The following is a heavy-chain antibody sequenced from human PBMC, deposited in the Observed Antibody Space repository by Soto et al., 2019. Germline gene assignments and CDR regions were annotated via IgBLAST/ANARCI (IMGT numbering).Heavy chain of an antibody. CDR1: GGSFSGYY. D-gene: IGHD6-19*01. V-gene: IGHV4-34*01. Sequence: SETLSLTCAVYGGSFSGYYWSWIRQPPGKGLEWIGEINHSGSTNYNPSLKSRVTISVDTSKNQFSLKLNSVTDADTAVYYCARARTLVAGILYYYYGMDVWGQGTTVTVSS. J-gene: IGHJ6*02. CDR3: ARARTLVAGILYYYYGMDV. CDR2: INHSGST.